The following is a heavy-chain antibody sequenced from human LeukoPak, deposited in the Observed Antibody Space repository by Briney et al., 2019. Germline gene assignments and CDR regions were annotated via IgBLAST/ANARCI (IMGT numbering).Heavy chain of an antibody. V-gene: IGHV3-74*01. CDR3: ARLDILTGNYYYFNF. D-gene: IGHD3-9*01. CDR1: GFTFSSYW. CDR2: ISGDGSTT. Sequence: GGSLRLSCAASGFTFSSYWMHWVRQAPGMGLVWVSRISGDGSTTSYADSVKGRFTISRDIAKNTLYLQMNSLRAEDTAVYYCARLDILTGNYYYFNFWGQGTLVTVSS. J-gene: IGHJ4*02.